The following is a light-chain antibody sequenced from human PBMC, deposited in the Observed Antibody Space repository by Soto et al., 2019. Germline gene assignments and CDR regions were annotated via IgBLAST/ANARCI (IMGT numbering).Light chain of an antibody. J-gene: IGKJ1*01. V-gene: IGKV1-5*01. CDR1: QSISSW. Sequence: DIQMTHSPSTLSASVGDIVTITCRASQSISSWLAWYQQKPGKAPKLLIYDASSLESGVPSRFSGSGSGTEFTLTISSLQPDDFATYYCQQYNSLWTFGHGTKVDI. CDR2: DAS. CDR3: QQYNSLWT.